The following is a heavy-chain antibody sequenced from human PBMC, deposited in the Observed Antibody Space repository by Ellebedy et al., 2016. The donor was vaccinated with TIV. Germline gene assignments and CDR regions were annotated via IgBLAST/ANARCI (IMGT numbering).Heavy chain of an antibody. J-gene: IGHJ4*02. CDR1: GFTFSSYS. CDR2: ISSSSSYI. Sequence: GGSLRLSCAASGFTFSSYSMNWVRQAPGKGLEWVSSISSSSSYIYCADSVKGRFTISRDNAKNSLYLQMNSLRAEDTAVYYCARDIADPRDPVYWGQGTLVTVSS. CDR3: ARDIADPRDPVY. D-gene: IGHD2-15*01. V-gene: IGHV3-21*01.